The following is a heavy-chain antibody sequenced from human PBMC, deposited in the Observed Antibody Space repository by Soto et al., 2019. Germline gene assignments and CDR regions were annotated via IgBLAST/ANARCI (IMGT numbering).Heavy chain of an antibody. J-gene: IGHJ5*01. CDR1: GLTFSTAS. D-gene: IGHD3-22*01. CDR3: STDSYTDMKVVRLDT. V-gene: IGHV3-15*07. CDR2: TKSKSHGGKT. Sequence: GGSLRLSCAVSGLTFSTASITWVRQAPGKXLEWVGRTKSKSHGGKTDFDENVKARFEISRDDSKSIEHMEIKTLKIEDTPVYYCSTDSYTDMKVVRLDTWGHGILVTVSS.